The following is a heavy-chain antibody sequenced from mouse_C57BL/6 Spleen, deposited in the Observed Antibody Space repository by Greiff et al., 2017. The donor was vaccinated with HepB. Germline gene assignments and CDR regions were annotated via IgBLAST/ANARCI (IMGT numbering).Heavy chain of an antibody. CDR1: GYAFSSSW. Sequence: VQLQQSGPELVKPGASVKISCKASGYAFSSSWMNWVKQRPGKGLEWIGRIYPGDGDTNYNGKFKGKATLTADKSSSTAYMQLSSLTSEDSAVYFCAREITTVVATHWGQGTTLTVSS. J-gene: IGHJ2*01. CDR2: IYPGDGDT. D-gene: IGHD1-1*01. CDR3: AREITTVVATH. V-gene: IGHV1-82*01.